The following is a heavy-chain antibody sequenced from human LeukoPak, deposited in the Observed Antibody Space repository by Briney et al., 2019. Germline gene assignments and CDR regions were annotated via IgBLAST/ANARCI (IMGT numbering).Heavy chain of an antibody. CDR3: ARYSGTGNYYDSSGFYVDY. J-gene: IGHJ4*02. CDR2: IYYSGST. Sequence: SETLSLTCTVSGGSISSSNYYWGWIRQPPGKGLEWVGSIYYSGSTSYNPSLKSRVTMSVDTSKNQFSLRLSSVTAADTAVYYCARYSGTGNYYDSSGFYVDYWGQGTLITVSS. V-gene: IGHV4-39*01. CDR1: GGSISSSNYY. D-gene: IGHD3-22*01.